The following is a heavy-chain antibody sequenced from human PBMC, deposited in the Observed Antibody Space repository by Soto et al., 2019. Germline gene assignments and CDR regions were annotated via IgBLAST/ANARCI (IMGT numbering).Heavy chain of an antibody. CDR2: INHSGST. J-gene: IGHJ5*02. CDR1: GGSFSGYY. Sequence: PSETLSLTCAVYGGSFSGYYWSWIRPPPGKGLEWIGEINHSGSTNYNPSLKSRVTISVDTSKNQFSLKLTSVSAAPSATEYCTTTSAWGQGTLVTVSP. D-gene: IGHD1-1*01. CDR3: TTTSA. V-gene: IGHV4-34*01.